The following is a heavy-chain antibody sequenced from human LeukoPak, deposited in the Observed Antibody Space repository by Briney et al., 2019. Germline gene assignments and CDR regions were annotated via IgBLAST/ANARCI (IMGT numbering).Heavy chain of an antibody. D-gene: IGHD4/OR15-4a*01. CDR1: GFTFNRYN. CDR2: INGNGDST. CDR3: AKGPLTRFDY. V-gene: IGHV3-23*01. J-gene: IGHJ4*02. Sequence: GGSLRLSCAASGFTFNRYNMNWVRQAPGKGLEWVSAINGNGDSTYYADSVKGRFTISRDNSKNTLYLQVNSLRAEDTAVYYCAKGPLTRFDYWGQGTLVTVSS.